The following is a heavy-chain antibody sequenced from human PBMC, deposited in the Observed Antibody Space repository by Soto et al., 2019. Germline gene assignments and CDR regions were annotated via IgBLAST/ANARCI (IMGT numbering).Heavy chain of an antibody. CDR2: IFHSANS. V-gene: IGHV4-38-2*02. CDR1: GSSMSGFY. CDR3: AREDDGMDV. J-gene: IGHJ6*02. Sequence: SETLSLTCAVSGSSMSGFYWGWVRQPPGKGLEWIGSIFHSANSYYNPSLKSRVILSVDTSKNQFSLNLTAAIAADTAVYYCAREDDGMDVWGQGTPVTVSS.